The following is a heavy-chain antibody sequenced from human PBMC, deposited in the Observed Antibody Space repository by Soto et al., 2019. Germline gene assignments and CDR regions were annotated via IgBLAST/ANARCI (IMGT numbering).Heavy chain of an antibody. CDR1: GYPFGDYA. D-gene: IGHD2-2*02. J-gene: IGHJ3*01. V-gene: IGHV3-23*01. CDR3: AKDAIPYNGRDDAFDL. CDR2: IGPTEAHAP. Sequence: GGSLRLSCVASGYPFGDYAMRWVRQAPGKGLEWVSAIGPTEAHAPAYAASVKGRFTISRDNSRNILYLQMTNLRAEDTGVYYCAKDAIPYNGRDDAFDLWGQGTMVTVSS.